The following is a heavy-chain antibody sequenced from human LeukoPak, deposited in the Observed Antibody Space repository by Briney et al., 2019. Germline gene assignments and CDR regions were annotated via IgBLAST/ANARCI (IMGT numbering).Heavy chain of an antibody. V-gene: IGHV3-9*01. CDR1: GFTFEDHV. CDR3: AKDLGGSATTV. J-gene: IGHJ4*02. D-gene: IGHD2-2*01. Sequence: GGSLRLSCAASGFTFEDHVMHWVRQAPGKGLEWVSSISWSGDRMGYADAVKGRFTISRDNAKNSLFLQMDSLRVEDTALYYCAKDLGGSATTVWGQGTLVTVSS. CDR2: ISWSGDRM.